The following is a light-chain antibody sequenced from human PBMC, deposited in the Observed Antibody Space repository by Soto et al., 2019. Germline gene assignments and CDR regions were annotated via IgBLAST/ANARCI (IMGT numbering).Light chain of an antibody. Sequence: DIQMTQSPSTLSASVGDRVTITCRASESMSNCLAWYQQKPRKAPKHLISGASSLQSGVPSRFSGSASGTKYTLNIIRRQPAEDAAYSCPQPRNCGPTFGQGTRLEIK. J-gene: IGKJ5*01. V-gene: IGKV1-5*01. CDR3: PQPRNCGPT. CDR2: GAS. CDR1: ESMSNC.